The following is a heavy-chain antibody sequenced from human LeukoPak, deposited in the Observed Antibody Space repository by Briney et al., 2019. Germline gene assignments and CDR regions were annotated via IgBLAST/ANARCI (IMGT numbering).Heavy chain of an antibody. J-gene: IGHJ4*02. D-gene: IGHD3-10*01. CDR2: IKLDGEK. CDR3: ARHLAGSFYRGIDY. V-gene: IGHV3-7*05. Sequence: GGSLRLSCAVSGFTFSSNWINWVRQAPGRGLEWVASIKLDGEKYYVDSVKGRFTISRDNAKNSLYLQMNSLRAEDTAVYYCARHLAGSFYRGIDYWGQGTLVTVSS. CDR1: GFTFSSNW.